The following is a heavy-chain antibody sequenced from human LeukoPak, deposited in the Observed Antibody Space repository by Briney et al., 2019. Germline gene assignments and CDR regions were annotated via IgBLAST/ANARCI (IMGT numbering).Heavy chain of an antibody. Sequence: PGGSLRLSCAGSGFTFSSYGIHWVRHAPGKRLEWVAFIRYDGSNKYYADSVKGRFTISRDNSKNTLYLQMNSLRAEDTAVYYCARDRASQPIRPQFPYDSSGYYSYMDVWGKGTTVTVSS. D-gene: IGHD3-22*01. CDR3: ARDRASQPIRPQFPYDSSGYYSYMDV. CDR1: GFTFSSYG. CDR2: IRYDGSNK. J-gene: IGHJ6*03. V-gene: IGHV3-30*02.